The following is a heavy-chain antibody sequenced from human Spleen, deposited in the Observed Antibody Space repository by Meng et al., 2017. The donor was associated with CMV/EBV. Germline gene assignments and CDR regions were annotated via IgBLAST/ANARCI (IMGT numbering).Heavy chain of an antibody. CDR1: GGSFSGYY. V-gene: IGHV4-34*01. J-gene: IGHJ6*02. CDR2: INHSGST. Sequence: GSLRLSCAVYGGSFSGYYWSWIRQPPGKGLEWIGEINHSGSTNYNPSLKSRVTISVDTSKRQISLKLTSVTAADTAVYYCARDRGSSPFYFYGMDVWGQGTTVTVSS. D-gene: IGHD3-10*01. CDR3: ARDRGSSPFYFYGMDV.